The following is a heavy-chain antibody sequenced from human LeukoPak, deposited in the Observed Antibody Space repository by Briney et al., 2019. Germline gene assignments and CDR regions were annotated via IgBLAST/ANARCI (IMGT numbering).Heavy chain of an antibody. D-gene: IGHD4-17*01. CDR1: GFTFSSYA. CDR2: IYYSGST. Sequence: GSLRLSCAASGFTFSSYAMSWVRQPPGKGLEWIGSIYYSGSTYYNPSLKSRVTISVDTSKNQFSLKLSSVTAADTAVYYCARRDNYGSSSFDYWGQGILVTVSS. V-gene: IGHV4-39*01. J-gene: IGHJ4*02. CDR3: ARRDNYGSSSFDY.